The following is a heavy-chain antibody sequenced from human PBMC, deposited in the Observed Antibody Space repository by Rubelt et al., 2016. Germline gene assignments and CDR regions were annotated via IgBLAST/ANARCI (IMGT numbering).Heavy chain of an antibody. CDR1: GFTFDEYA. Sequence: EVQLVESGGGVVQPGGSLRLSCAASGFTFDEYAMHWVRQAPGKGLEWVSLISGDGGSSNYAESVKGRFTISRDNSKNSLHLQMNSLRTEDTAFYYCAKDYSSGWYDYWGQGTLVTVSS. CDR3: AKDYSSGWYDY. J-gene: IGHJ4*02. CDR2: ISGDGGSS. V-gene: IGHV3-43*02. D-gene: IGHD6-19*01.